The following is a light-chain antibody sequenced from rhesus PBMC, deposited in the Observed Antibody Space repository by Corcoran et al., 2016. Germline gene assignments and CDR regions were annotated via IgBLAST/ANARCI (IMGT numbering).Light chain of an antibody. V-gene: IGKV6-55*01. CDR1: QSIGSS. CDR3: RQSSSFPFT. J-gene: IGKJ3*01. CDR2: YAS. Sequence: EIVLTQSPAFQSVTLKEKVTITCQASQSIGSSLHWFQQKPGQSPKLLIKYASQSISGVPSRFSGSGSGTDFTLTIDSLEAEDAVTYYCRQSSSFPFTFGPGTKLDIK.